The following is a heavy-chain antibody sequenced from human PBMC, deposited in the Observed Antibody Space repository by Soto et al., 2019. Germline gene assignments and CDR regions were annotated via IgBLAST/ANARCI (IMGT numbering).Heavy chain of an antibody. V-gene: IGHV3-33*01. J-gene: IGHJ6*02. D-gene: IGHD2-2*01. CDR3: AREKDIVVVTAAHSLYYYYGMDV. CDR2: IWYDGSNK. Sequence: PGGSLRLSCAASGFTFSSYVMPWVRQALGKXLXXVAVIWYDGSNKYYEDYVKGRLKIYRDNYKKTLYLQMNSLRAEDTDVYYCAREKDIVVVTAAHSLYYYYGMDVWGQGTTVTVSS. CDR1: GFTFSSYV.